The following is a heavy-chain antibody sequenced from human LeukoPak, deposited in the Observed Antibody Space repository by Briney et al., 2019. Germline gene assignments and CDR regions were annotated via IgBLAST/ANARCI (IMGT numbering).Heavy chain of an antibody. CDR1: GGSFNGYY. CDR2: INHSGST. D-gene: IGHD2-15*01. J-gene: IGHJ3*02. Sequence: SETLSLTCAVYGGSFNGYYWSWIRQPPGKGLEWIGEINHSGSTNYNPSLKSRVTISVDTSKNQFSLKLSSVTAADTAVYYCARRSVVVVAATRKAFDIWGQGTMVTVSS. CDR3: ARRSVVVVAATRKAFDI. V-gene: IGHV4-34*01.